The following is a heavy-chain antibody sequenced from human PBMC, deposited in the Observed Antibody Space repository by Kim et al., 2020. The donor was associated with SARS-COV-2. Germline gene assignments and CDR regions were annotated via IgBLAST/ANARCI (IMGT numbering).Heavy chain of an antibody. CDR1: GGSFSGYY. V-gene: IGHV4-34*01. D-gene: IGHD2-15*01. CDR2: INHSGST. J-gene: IGHJ6*02. Sequence: SETLSLTCAVYGGSFSGYYWSWIRQPPGKGLEWIGEINHSGSTNYNPSLKSRVTISVDTSKNQFSLKLSSVTAADTAVYYCARGGYCSGGSCYSFRYYYYYGMDVWGQGTTVTVSS. CDR3: ARGGYCSGGSCYSFRYYYYYGMDV.